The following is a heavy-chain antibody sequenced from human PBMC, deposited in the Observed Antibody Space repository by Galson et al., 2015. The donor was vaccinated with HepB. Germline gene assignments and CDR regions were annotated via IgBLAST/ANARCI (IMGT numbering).Heavy chain of an antibody. D-gene: IGHD6-19*01. CDR3: ASSLGGSGWQALDI. J-gene: IGHJ3*02. CDR2: SNAGNGNT. V-gene: IGHV1-3*02. CDR1: GYTFTSYA. Sequence: SVKVSCKASGYTFTSYAMHWVRQAPGQRLEWMGWSNAGNGNTKYSQEFQGRVTITRDTSASTAYMELSSLRSEDMAVYYCASSLGGSGWQALDIWGQGTMVTVSS.